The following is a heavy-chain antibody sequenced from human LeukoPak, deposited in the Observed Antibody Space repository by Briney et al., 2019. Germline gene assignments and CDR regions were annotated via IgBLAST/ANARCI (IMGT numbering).Heavy chain of an antibody. CDR1: GYTFTSYY. V-gene: IGHV1-46*01. J-gene: IGHJ4*02. CDR3: ARGYSSNWKDFFDS. D-gene: IGHD6-13*01. Sequence: ASVKVSCKASGYTFTSYYMHWLRQAPGQGLEWMGIISPSTGGTTYAQKFQGSVTMTRDTSTSTVYMELSSLRSEDTALYYCARGYSSNWKDFFDSWGQGTLVTFSS. CDR2: ISPSTGGT.